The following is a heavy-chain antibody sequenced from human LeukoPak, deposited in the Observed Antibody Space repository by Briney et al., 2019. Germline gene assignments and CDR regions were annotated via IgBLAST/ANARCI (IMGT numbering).Heavy chain of an antibody. Sequence: SETLPLTCAVYGGSFSGYYWSWIRQPPGKGLEWIGEINHSGSTNYNPSLKSRVTISVDTSKNQFSLKLSSVTAADTAVYYCARRATTERGHSYGLDYWGQGTLVTVSS. V-gene: IGHV4-34*01. J-gene: IGHJ4*01. CDR2: INHSGST. CDR3: ARRATTERGHSYGLDY. CDR1: GGSFSGYY. D-gene: IGHD5-18*01.